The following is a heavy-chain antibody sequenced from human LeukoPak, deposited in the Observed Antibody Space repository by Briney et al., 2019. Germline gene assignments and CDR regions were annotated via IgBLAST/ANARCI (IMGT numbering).Heavy chain of an antibody. J-gene: IGHJ6*02. CDR2: TRSITYGGTT. Sequence: AGGSLRLSCTTSGFTFGDYALSWVRQAPGNGLEWVGFTRSITYGGTTEYAASVKGRFTILREDSKSIAYLQMNSLSSEDTGMYFCTRDVSGGMDVWGQGTTVTVSS. CDR1: GFTFGDYA. D-gene: IGHD5/OR15-5a*01. CDR3: TRDVSGGMDV. V-gene: IGHV3-49*04.